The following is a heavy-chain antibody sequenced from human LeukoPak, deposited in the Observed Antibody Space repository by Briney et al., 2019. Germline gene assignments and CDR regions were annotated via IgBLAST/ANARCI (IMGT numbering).Heavy chain of an antibody. Sequence: RRASVKVSCKASGYTFTSYDINWVRQATGQGLEWMGWMNPNSGNTGYAQKFQGRVTMTRNTSISTAYMELSSLRSEDTAVYYCARGDSTALTMVRGVIIYYWGQGTLVTVSS. V-gene: IGHV1-8*01. CDR1: GYTFTSYD. CDR2: MNPNSGNT. CDR3: ARGDSTALTMVRGVIIYY. J-gene: IGHJ4*02. D-gene: IGHD3-10*01.